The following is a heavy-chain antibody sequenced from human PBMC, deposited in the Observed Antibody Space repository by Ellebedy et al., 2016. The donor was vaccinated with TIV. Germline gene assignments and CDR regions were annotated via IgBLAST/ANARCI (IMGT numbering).Heavy chain of an antibody. J-gene: IGHJ4*02. V-gene: IGHV1-24*01. CDR2: FDPEDGET. D-gene: IGHD5-24*01. Sequence: AASVKVSCKVSGNTLTELSMHWARQAPGKGLEWMGGFDPEDGETLYAQKFQGRVTMTEDTSTDTAYMELRSLRSEDTAVYYCATIPSWDASERDAYWGQGTQVTVSS. CDR3: ATIPSWDASERDAY. CDR1: GNTLTELS.